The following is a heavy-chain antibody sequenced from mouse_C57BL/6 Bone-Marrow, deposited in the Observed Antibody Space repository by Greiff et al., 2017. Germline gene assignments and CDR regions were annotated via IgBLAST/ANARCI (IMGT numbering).Heavy chain of an antibody. D-gene: IGHD2-4*01. CDR1: GFSFNTYA. CDR3: VRLDYDYEYFDV. CDR2: IRSKSNNYAT. J-gene: IGHJ1*03. V-gene: IGHV10-1*01. Sequence: EVQGVESGGGLVQPKGSLKLSCAASGFSFNTYAMNWVRQAPGKGLEWVARIRSKSNNYATYYADSVKDRFTISRDDSESMLYLQMNNLKTEDTAMYYCVRLDYDYEYFDVWGTGTTVTVSS.